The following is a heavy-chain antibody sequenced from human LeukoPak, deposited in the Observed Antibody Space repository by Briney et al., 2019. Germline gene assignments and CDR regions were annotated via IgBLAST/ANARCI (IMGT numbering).Heavy chain of an antibody. CDR2: MNPNSGNT. Sequence: GASVKVSCNASGYTFTSCDINWVRQATGQGLEWMAWMNPNSGNTGYAQKFQGRVTMTRNTSISTAYMELSSLTSEDTAVYYCARGRAASIAVAWGWGQGTPVTVSS. V-gene: IGHV1-8*01. CDR3: ARGRAASIAVAWG. J-gene: IGHJ4*02. D-gene: IGHD6-19*01. CDR1: GYTFTSCD.